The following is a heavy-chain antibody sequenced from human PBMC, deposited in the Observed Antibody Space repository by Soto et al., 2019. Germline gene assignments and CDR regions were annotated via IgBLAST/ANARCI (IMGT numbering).Heavy chain of an antibody. CDR2: ISAYNGNT. J-gene: IGHJ3*02. V-gene: IGHV1-18*04. Sequence: QVQLVQSGAEVKKPGASVKVSCKASGYTFTNYDISWVRQAPGQGLEWMGWISAYNGNTNYAQKLQGRVTMTTDTSTSTAYMELRSLTSDDTAVYYCARVAGSYITGEGAFDIWGQGTMVTVSS. CDR1: GYTFTNYD. CDR3: ARVAGSYITGEGAFDI. D-gene: IGHD1-26*01.